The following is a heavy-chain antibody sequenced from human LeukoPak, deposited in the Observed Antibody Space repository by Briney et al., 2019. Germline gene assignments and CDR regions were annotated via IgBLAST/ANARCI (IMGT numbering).Heavy chain of an antibody. J-gene: IGHJ4*02. CDR1: GYTFTSYY. V-gene: IGHV1-46*01. CDR2: INPSGGST. CDR3: ARQMAAGTLGFDY. Sequence: ASVKVSCKASGYTFTSYYMHWVRQAPGQGLEWMGIINPSGGSTSYAQKFQGRVTMTRDTFTSAVYMELSSLRSEDTAVYYCARQMAAGTLGFDYWGQGTLVTVSS. D-gene: IGHD5-24*01.